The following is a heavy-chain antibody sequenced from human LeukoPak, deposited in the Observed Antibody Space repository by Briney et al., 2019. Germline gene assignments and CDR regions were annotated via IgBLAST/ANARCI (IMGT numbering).Heavy chain of an antibody. D-gene: IGHD6-19*01. Sequence: PSETLSLTCAVYGGSFSGYYWSWIRQPPGKGLEWIGSIYYSGSTYYNPSLKSRVTISVDTSKNQFSLKLSSVTAADTAVYYCARGGWYSNYWGQGTLVTVSS. V-gene: IGHV4-34*01. CDR3: ARGGWYSNY. CDR1: GGSFSGYY. J-gene: IGHJ4*02. CDR2: IYYSGST.